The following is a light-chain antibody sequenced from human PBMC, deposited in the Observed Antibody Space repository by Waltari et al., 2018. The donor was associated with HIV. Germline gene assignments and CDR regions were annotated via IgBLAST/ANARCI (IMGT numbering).Light chain of an antibody. CDR3: QQYNNWPYT. J-gene: IGKJ2*01. CDR2: GAS. Sequence: ERVMMQYPTTLTVSAGERATLYCRASQTVDSDLAWYQQRPGQPPRLLISGASTRATGIPARFSGSGSGTEFTLTINSLQSEDFAVYYCQQYNNWPYTFGQGTRLDIK. CDR1: QTVDSD. V-gene: IGKV3-15*01.